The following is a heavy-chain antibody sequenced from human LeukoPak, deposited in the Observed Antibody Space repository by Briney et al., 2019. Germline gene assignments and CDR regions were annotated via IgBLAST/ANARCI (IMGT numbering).Heavy chain of an antibody. CDR3: ARGIRSYYYDSSGYYNWFDP. Sequence: PSETLSLTCTVSGGSISSYYWSWIRQPAGKGLEWIGRIYTSGGTNYNPSLKSRVTMSIDTSKNQFSLKLSSVTAADTAVYYCARGIRSYYYDSSGYYNWFDPWGQGTLVTVSS. J-gene: IGHJ5*02. CDR2: IYTSGGT. D-gene: IGHD3-22*01. CDR1: GGSISSYY. V-gene: IGHV4-4*07.